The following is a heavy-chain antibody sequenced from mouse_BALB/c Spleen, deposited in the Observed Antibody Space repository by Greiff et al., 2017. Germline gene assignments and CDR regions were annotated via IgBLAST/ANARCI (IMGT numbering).Heavy chain of an antibody. CDR3: ARSRPRAWFAY. V-gene: IGHV1S81*02. CDR2: INPSNGRT. CDR1: GYTFTSYW. J-gene: IGHJ3*01. Sequence: VQLQQPGAELVKPGASVKLSCKASGYTFTSYWMHWVKQRPGQGLEWIGEINPSNGRTNYNEKFKSKATLTVDKSSSTAYMQLSSLTSEDSAVYYCARSRPRAWFAYWGQGTLVTVSA.